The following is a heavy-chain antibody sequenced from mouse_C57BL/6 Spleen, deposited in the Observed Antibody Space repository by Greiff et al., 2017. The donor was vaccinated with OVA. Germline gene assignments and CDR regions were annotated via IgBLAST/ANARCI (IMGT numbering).Heavy chain of an antibody. CDR3: ANYCGSSYIGYFDY. CDR2: IYPGSGST. J-gene: IGHJ2*01. Sequence: QVQLQQPGAELVKPGASVKMSCKASGYTFTSYWITWVKQRPGQGLEWIGDIYPGSGSTNYNEKFKSKATLTVDTSSSTAYMQLSSLTSEDSAVYYCANYCGSSYIGYFDYWGQGTTLTVSS. CDR1: GYTFTSYW. D-gene: IGHD1-1*01. V-gene: IGHV1-55*01.